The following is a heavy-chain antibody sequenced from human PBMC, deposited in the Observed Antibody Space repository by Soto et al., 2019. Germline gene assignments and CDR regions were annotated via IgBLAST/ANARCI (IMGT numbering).Heavy chain of an antibody. CDR2: IYHSGST. Sequence: QLQLQESGSGLVKPSQTLSLTCAVSGGSISSGRSSWSWIRQPPGKGLEWIGYIYHSGSTYYNPSIKSRVTISVDRSKNQFSLKLSSVTAVDTAVYYCARAGDSSGPVALGYWGQGTLVTVSS. CDR1: GGSISSGRSS. J-gene: IGHJ4*02. D-gene: IGHD6-19*01. CDR3: ARAGDSSGPVALGY. V-gene: IGHV4-30-2*01.